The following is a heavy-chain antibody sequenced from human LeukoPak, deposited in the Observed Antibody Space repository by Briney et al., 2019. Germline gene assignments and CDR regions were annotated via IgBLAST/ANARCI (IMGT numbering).Heavy chain of an antibody. CDR2: IYHSGST. Sequence: SQTLSLTCTVSGGSISSGGYYWSWIRQPPGKGLEWIVYIYHSGSTYYNPSLKSRVTISVDRSKNQFSLKLSSVTAADTAVCYCASSGYDGGVDAFDIWGQGTMVTVSS. J-gene: IGHJ3*02. CDR1: GGSISSGGYY. CDR3: ASSGYDGGVDAFDI. D-gene: IGHD5-12*01. V-gene: IGHV4-30-2*01.